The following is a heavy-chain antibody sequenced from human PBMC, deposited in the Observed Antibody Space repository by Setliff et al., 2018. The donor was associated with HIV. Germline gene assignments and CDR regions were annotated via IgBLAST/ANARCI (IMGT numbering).Heavy chain of an antibody. D-gene: IGHD1-26*01. V-gene: IGHV1-8*01. CDR3: ARGVGAAGDY. CDR2: MDPSSAAT. J-gene: IGHJ4*02. Sequence: ASVKVSCKASGYTFTSKHIXXVRQATGQGLEWLGWMDPSSAATGYAQKFQGRVTLTRDTSINTAYMELSSLTSDDTAVYYCARGVGAAGDYWGQGTQVTVSS. CDR1: GYTFTSKH.